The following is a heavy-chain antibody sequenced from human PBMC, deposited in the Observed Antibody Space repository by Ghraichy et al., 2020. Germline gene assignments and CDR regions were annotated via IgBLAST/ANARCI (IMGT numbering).Heavy chain of an antibody. CDR1: GFSFSHCG. CDR2: ISNGGNTI. J-gene: IGHJ2*01. D-gene: IGHD5-24*01. V-gene: IGHV3-48*02. Sequence: GGSLRLSCVTSGFSFSHCGFNWVRQAPGRGLEWIAYISNGGNTIYYADSVKGRFTVSKDNAKNSLYLQMNSLRDDDTAGYFCARLAMASPVNAGWYFDVWGRGTLVTVSS. CDR3: ARLAMASPVNAGWYFDV.